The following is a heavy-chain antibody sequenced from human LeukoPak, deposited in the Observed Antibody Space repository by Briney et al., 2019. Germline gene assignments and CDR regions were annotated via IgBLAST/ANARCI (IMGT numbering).Heavy chain of an antibody. CDR3: AKDTRYSGSYYFVFDY. J-gene: IGHJ4*02. CDR1: GFTSSSYW. D-gene: IGHD1-26*01. V-gene: IGHV3-74*01. CDR2: INSDGSST. Sequence: GGPLRLSCAASGFTSSSYWMHWVRQAPGKGLVWVSRINSDGSSTSYADSVKGRFTISRDNAKNTLYLQMNSLRAEDTAVYYCAKDTRYSGSYYFVFDYWGQGTLVTVSS.